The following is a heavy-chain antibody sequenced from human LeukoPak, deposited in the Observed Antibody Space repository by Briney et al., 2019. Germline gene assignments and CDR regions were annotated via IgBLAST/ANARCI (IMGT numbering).Heavy chain of an antibody. V-gene: IGHV3-7*01. CDR1: GFTFSSYW. D-gene: IGHD1-26*01. CDR3: ARVSLEWELLTKFDY. Sequence: GGSLRLSCAASGFTFSSYWMSWVRQAPGKGLEWVANVKQDGSEKYYVDSVKGRFTISRDNAKNSLYLQMNSLRAEDTAVYYCARVSLEWELLTKFDYWGQGTLVTVSS. J-gene: IGHJ4*02. CDR2: VKQDGSEK.